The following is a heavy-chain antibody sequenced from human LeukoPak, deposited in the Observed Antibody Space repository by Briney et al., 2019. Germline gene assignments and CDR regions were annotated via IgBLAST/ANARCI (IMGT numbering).Heavy chain of an antibody. Sequence: QPGRSLRLSCAASGFTFSSYAMHRVRQAPGKGLEWVAVISYDGSNKYYADSVKGRFTISRDNSKNTLYLQMHSLRAEDTAVYYCARDYYDSSGYPSAVYWGQGTLVTVSS. J-gene: IGHJ4*02. CDR3: ARDYYDSSGYPSAVY. CDR2: ISYDGSNK. D-gene: IGHD3-22*01. CDR1: GFTFSSYA. V-gene: IGHV3-30*04.